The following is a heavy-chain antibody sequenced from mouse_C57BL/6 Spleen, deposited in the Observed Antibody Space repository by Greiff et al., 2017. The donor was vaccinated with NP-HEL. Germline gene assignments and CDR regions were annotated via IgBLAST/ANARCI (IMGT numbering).Heavy chain of an antibody. CDR2: IDPSDSYT. CDR3: ARRNYGFAY. V-gene: IGHV1-50*01. D-gene: IGHD1-1*01. CDR1: GYTFTSYW. J-gene: IGHJ3*01. Sequence: QVQLQQPGAELVKPGASVKLSCKASGYTFTSYWMQWVKQRPGQGLEWIGEIDPSDSYTNYNQKFKGKATLTVDTSSSTAYMQLSSLTSDDSAVYYCARRNYGFAYWGQGTLVTVSA.